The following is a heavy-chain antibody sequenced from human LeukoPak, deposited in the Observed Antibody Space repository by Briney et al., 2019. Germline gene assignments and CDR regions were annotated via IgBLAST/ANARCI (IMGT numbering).Heavy chain of an antibody. Sequence: PGGSLRLSCEASGFTFSYYGIHWVRQAPDKGLEWVAVISDDGTTTFYADSVKGRITISRDNSKNTLYLQMNSLRADDTAVYYCANDQGSGWFGGFDIWGQGTMVTVSS. CDR2: ISDDGTTT. CDR1: GFTFSYYG. D-gene: IGHD6-19*01. CDR3: ANDQGSGWFGGFDI. V-gene: IGHV3-30*18. J-gene: IGHJ3*02.